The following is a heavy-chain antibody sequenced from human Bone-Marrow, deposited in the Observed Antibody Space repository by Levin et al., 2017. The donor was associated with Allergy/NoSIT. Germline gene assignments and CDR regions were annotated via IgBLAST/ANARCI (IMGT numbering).Heavy chain of an antibody. CDR1: GFTFSRYW. V-gene: IGHV3-7*01. Sequence: GESLKISCAASGFTFSRYWMTWVRQAPGKGLEWVANIKQDGSAEYYVDSVKGRFTISRDNAKNSLYLQMNSLRAEDTAVYYCARSHYSGNSNWGYWGQGTLVTVSS. J-gene: IGHJ4*02. D-gene: IGHD4-23*01. CDR3: ARSHYSGNSNWGY. CDR2: IKQDGSAE.